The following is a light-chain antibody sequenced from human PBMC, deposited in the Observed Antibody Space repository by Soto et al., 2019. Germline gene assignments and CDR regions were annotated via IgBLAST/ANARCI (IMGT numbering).Light chain of an antibody. CDR2: DAS. CDR3: KQRNKWPLT. V-gene: IGKV3-11*01. J-gene: IGKJ4*01. Sequence: EIVLTQSPATLSLSPGERATLSCRASQSVSSYLAWYQQQPGQAPRLLIYDASNRATGIPARFTGSGSGTDFTLTSSSLEPNDFAVYFCKQRNKWPLTFGGGTKVESK. CDR1: QSVSSY.